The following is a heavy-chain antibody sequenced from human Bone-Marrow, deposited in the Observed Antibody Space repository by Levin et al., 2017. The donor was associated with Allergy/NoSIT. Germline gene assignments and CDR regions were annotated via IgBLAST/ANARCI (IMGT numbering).Heavy chain of an antibody. CDR2: IKSSGTA. D-gene: IGHD2-2*01. CDR3: TTDIGQGRYSPMPDY. CDR1: GFTFNDVW. V-gene: IGHV3-15*01. J-gene: IGHJ4*02. Sequence: GGSLRLSCAASGFTFNDVWMGWVRRAPGRGLEWVGRIKSSGTAEYAAPVKGRFTISRDDSINTLYLQMNSLQTDDTAVYYCTTDIGQGRYSPMPDYWGQGTLVTVSS.